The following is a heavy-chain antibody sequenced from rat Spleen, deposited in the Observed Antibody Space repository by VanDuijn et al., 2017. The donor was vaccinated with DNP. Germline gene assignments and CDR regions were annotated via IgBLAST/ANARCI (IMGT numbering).Heavy chain of an antibody. CDR1: GFNFNDHW. D-gene: IGHD3-8*01. CDR2: INNGGGTT. V-gene: IGHV5-25*01. CDR3: TSNPHIRTAAPFDY. J-gene: IGHJ2*01. Sequence: EVKLVESGGGLVQPGKSLKLSCAASGFNFNDHWMGWVRQAPTKGLEWVASINNGGGTTYYRDSVKGRFTASRDNAKSTLYLRVDSLRSEDTATYYCTSNPHIRTAAPFDYWGQGVMVTVSS.